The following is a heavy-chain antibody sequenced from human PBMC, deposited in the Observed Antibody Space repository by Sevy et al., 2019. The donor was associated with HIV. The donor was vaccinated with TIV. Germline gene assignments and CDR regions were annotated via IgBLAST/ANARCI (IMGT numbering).Heavy chain of an antibody. V-gene: IGHV3-9*01. CDR3: AKDAATFGYYFDS. D-gene: IGHD6-13*01. J-gene: IGHJ4*02. Sequence: GGSLRLSCVASGFTFDDYAMHWVRQAPGKGLEWVSGISWNSGSIDYADSVKGRFTISRDNARNSLYLQMDSLRAEDTAWYYCAKDAATFGYYFDSWGQGTLVTVSS. CDR2: ISWNSGSI. CDR1: GFTFDDYA.